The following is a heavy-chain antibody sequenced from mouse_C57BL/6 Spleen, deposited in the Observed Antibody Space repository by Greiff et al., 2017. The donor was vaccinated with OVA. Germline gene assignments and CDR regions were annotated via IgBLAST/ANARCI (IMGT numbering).Heavy chain of an antibody. D-gene: IGHD1-1*01. Sequence: QVQLQQSGAELMKPGASVKLSCKATGYTFTGYWIEWVKQRPGHGLEWIGEILPGSGSTNYNEKFKGKATFTADTSSHTAYMRRSSLTTEDSAICYSARDRDYFCFDYWGQGTTLTVSS. J-gene: IGHJ2*01. CDR3: ARDRDYFCFDY. V-gene: IGHV1-9*01. CDR1: GYTFTGYW. CDR2: ILPGSGST.